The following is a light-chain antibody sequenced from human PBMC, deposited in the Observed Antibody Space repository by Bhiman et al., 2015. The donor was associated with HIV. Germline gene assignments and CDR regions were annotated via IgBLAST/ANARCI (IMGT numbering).Light chain of an antibody. V-gene: IGLV1-40*01. CDR3: QSYDSSLSAWV. J-gene: IGLJ3*02. CDR1: SSNIGAGYD. CDR2: GHD. Sequence: QSVLTQPPSVSGAPGQRVTISCTGSSSNIGAGYDVHWYQQLPGTAPKLLIFGHDNRPSGVPDRFSGSKSDTSASLAITGLQPEDEGDYYCQSYDSSLSAWVFGGGTKLTVL.